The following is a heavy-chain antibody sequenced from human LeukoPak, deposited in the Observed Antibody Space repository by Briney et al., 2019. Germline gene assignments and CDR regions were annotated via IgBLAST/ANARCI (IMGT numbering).Heavy chain of an antibody. CDR2: IYPGDSDT. V-gene: IGHV5-51*01. CDR3: ARGDGPLYYYGSGSYAPKNYFDY. Sequence: RRGESLKISCKGSGYSFTSYWIGWVRQMPGKGLEWMGIIYPGDSDTRYSPSFQGQVTISADKSISTAYLQWSSLKASDTAMYYCARGDGPLYYYGSGSYAPKNYFDYWGQGTLVTVSS. J-gene: IGHJ4*02. CDR1: GYSFTSYW. D-gene: IGHD3-10*01.